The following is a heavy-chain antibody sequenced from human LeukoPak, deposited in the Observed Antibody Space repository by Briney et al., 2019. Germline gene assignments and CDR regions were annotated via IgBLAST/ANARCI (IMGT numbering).Heavy chain of an antibody. CDR2: IYSSDNT. J-gene: IGHJ4*02. CDR3: AGRRVLDASFDY. D-gene: IGHD3-16*01. CDR1: GFTFSSYG. Sequence: GRSLRLSCAASGFTFSSYGMHWVRQAPGKGLEWVSVIYSSDNTYYIDSVKGRFTISRDNSKNTLYLQMNSLRAEDTAVYYCAGRRVLDASFDYWGQGTLVTVSS. V-gene: IGHV3-NL1*01.